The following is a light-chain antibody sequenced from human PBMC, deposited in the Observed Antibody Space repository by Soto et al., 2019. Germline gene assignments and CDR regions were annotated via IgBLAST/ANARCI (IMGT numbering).Light chain of an antibody. CDR3: QQCAYSPRT. CDR1: QSIAKNY. Sequence: IVLTQSPDTLSLSPGERATISCRASQSIAKNYLAWYQQKPGQAPRLLIDDASRRATGIPDRFTGSGSGADFALTISRLEPEDFAVYYCQQCAYSPRTFGQGTKVEVK. CDR2: DAS. V-gene: IGKV3-20*01. J-gene: IGKJ1*01.